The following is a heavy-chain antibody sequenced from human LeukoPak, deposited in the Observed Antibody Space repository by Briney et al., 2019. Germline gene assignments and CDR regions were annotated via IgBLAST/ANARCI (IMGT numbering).Heavy chain of an antibody. CDR1: GYSISSAYY. V-gene: IGHV4-38-2*02. D-gene: IGHD1-1*01. CDR3: AKYITAGQYYFDY. Sequence: SETLSLTCTVSGYSISSAYYWGWIRQPPGKGLEWIGNIYHSGSTSYNPSLKSRVTISVGTSKNQFSLKLSSVTATDTAVYYCAKYITAGQYYFDYWGQGTLVTVSS. J-gene: IGHJ4*02. CDR2: IYHSGST.